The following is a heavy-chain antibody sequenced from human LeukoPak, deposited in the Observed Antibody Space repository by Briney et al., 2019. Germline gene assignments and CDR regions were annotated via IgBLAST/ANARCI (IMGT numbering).Heavy chain of an antibody. CDR1: GFTFSSYA. J-gene: IGHJ4*02. CDR3: ARDRTYYDSSGPTLY. D-gene: IGHD3-22*01. Sequence: GGSLRLSCAASGFTFSSYAVHWVRQAPGKGLEWVAVISYDGSNKYYADSVKGRFTISRDNSKNTLYLQMNSLRAEDTAVYYCARDRTYYDSSGPTLYWGQGTLVTVSS. CDR2: ISYDGSNK. V-gene: IGHV3-30*04.